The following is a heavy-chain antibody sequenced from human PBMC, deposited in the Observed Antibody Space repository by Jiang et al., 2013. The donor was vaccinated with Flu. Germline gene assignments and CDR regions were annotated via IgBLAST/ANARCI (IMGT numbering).Heavy chain of an antibody. CDR1: GFTFSSYS. J-gene: IGHJ3*02. D-gene: IGHD6-13*01. CDR3: ARDNKLGSSWYGGDAFDI. CDR2: ISSSSSTI. Sequence: VQLLESGGGLVQPGGSLRLSCAASGFTFSSYSMNWVRQAPGKGLEWVSYISSSSSTIYYADSVKGRFTISRDNAKNSLYLQMNSLRDEDTAVYYCARDNKLGSSWYGGDAFDIWGQGTMVTVSS. V-gene: IGHV3-48*02.